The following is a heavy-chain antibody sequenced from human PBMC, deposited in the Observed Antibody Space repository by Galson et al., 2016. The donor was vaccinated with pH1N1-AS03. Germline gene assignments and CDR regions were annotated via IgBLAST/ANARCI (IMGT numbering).Heavy chain of an antibody. Sequence: SVKVSCKASGGPFRSYSLGWVRQAPGQGLEWMGGIMAIFGTTVYAQKFQGRLTITADESTNTAYMELSSLRSEETAFYYCARGRGCHPTTSCDAWGQGTLVTVSS. CDR1: GGPFRSYS. V-gene: IGHV1-69*13. CDR2: IMAIFGTT. J-gene: IGHJ5*02. CDR3: ARGRGCHPTTSCDA. D-gene: IGHD1-14*01.